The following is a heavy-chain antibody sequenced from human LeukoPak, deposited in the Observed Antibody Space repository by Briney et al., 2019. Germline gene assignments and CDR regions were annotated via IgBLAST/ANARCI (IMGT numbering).Heavy chain of an antibody. V-gene: IGHV7-4-1*02. D-gene: IGHD6-13*01. CDR2: INTNTGNP. CDR1: GYTFTSYA. CDR3: ARVLSTRQLGSNNWFDP. Sequence: ASVKVSCKASGYTFTSYAMNWVRQAPGQGLEWMGRINTNTGNPTYAQGFTGRFVFSLDTSVSTAYLQISSLKAEDTAVYYCARVLSTRQLGSNNWFDPWGQGTLVTVSS. J-gene: IGHJ5*02.